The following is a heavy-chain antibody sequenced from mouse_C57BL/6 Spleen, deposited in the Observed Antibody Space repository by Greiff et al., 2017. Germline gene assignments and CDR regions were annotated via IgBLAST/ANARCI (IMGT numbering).Heavy chain of an antibody. Sequence: QVQLQQPGAELVMPGASVKLSCKASGYTFTSYWMHWVKQRPGQGLAWIGEIDPSASYTNYNQKFKGKSTLTVDKSSSTAYMQLSSLTAEDAAVYYCARGSYGNPYYAMDYWGQGTSVTVSS. CDR2: IDPSASYT. CDR3: ARGSYGNPYYAMDY. V-gene: IGHV1-69*01. CDR1: GYTFTSYW. D-gene: IGHD2-1*01. J-gene: IGHJ4*01.